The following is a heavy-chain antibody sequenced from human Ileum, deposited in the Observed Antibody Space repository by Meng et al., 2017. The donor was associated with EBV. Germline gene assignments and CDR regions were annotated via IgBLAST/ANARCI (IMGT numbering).Heavy chain of an antibody. CDR2: TYRRSRWYY. Sequence: QFQLQASVPGRVQPSQSLSLFCVISGDSVSSDKTAWNWIRQSPSRGLEWLGRTYRRSRWYYDYALSVKSRINISPDTSKNQVSLQLNSVTDEDTGIYYCATSRIAKFDRWGQGTLVTVSS. J-gene: IGHJ5*02. CDR1: GDSVSSDKTA. CDR3: ATSRIAKFDR. V-gene: IGHV6-1*01.